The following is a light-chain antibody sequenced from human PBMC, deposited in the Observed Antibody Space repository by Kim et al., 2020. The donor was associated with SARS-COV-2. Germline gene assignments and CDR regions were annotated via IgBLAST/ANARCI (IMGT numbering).Light chain of an antibody. CDR1: SSDVGGYNY. CDR3: SSYTSSATYVV. V-gene: IGLV2-14*03. J-gene: IGLJ2*01. CDR2: DVS. Sequence: QSFTISCSGTSSDVGGYNYVCWHQQHPGKAPKLLIFDVSYRPSGVSNRFSGSKSGNTASLTISGLQAEDEAHYYCSSYTSSATYVVFGGGTQLTVL.